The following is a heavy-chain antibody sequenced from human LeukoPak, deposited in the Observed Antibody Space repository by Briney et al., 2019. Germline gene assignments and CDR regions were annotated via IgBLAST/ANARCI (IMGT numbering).Heavy chain of an antibody. D-gene: IGHD3-10*01. CDR3: AKMDFGSGSYYTLNSPDY. J-gene: IGHJ4*02. CDR1: GFTFSSYA. V-gene: IGHV3-23*01. CDR2: ISGGGSST. Sequence: GGSLRLSCAAPGFTFSSYAMSWVRQAPGEGLEWVSGISGGGSSTYYADSVKGRFTISRDNSKNTLYLQVNSLRADDTAVYYCAKMDFGSGSYYTLNSPDYWGQGTLVTVSS.